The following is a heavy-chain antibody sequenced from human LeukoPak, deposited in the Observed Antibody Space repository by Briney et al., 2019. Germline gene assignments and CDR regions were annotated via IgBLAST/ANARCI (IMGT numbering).Heavy chain of an antibody. CDR1: GYTFTSYA. V-gene: IGHV7-4-1*02. Sequence: GASVKVSCKASGYTFTSYAMNWVRQAPGQGLEWMGWINTNTGNPTYAQGSTGRFVFSLDTSVSTAYLQISSLKAEDTAVYYCAREAYYDSSCYGEDYYYGMDVWGQGTTVTVSS. D-gene: IGHD3-22*01. CDR2: INTNTGNP. J-gene: IGHJ6*02. CDR3: AREAYYDSSCYGEDYYYGMDV.